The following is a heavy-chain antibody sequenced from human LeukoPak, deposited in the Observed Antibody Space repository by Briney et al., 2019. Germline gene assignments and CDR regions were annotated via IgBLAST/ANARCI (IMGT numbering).Heavy chain of an antibody. D-gene: IGHD5-18*01. J-gene: IGHJ4*02. V-gene: IGHV4-30-2*01. CDR3: ARGLSTEWNSYRYYFDY. Sequence: SEPLSLTCTVSGGSISSGGHSWSWIRQPPGKGLGWIGYIYYSGSGSTYYNPSLKSRVTISIDKSKNQFSLKLNSVTAADTAVYYCARGLSTEWNSYRYYFDYWGQGTLVSVSS. CDR2: IYYSGSGST. CDR1: GGSISSGGHS.